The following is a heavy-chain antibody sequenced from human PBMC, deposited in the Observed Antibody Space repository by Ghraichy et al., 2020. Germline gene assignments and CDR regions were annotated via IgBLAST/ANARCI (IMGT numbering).Heavy chain of an antibody. J-gene: IGHJ4*02. V-gene: IGHV3-30*18. Sequence: GGSLRLSCAASGFTFSSYGMHWVRQAPGKGLERVAVISYDGSNKYYADSVKGRFTISRDNSKNTLYLQMNSLRAEDTAVYYCAKGEGAARDWGQGTLVTVSS. CDR3: AKGEGAARD. CDR2: ISYDGSNK. D-gene: IGHD6-6*01. CDR1: GFTFSSYG.